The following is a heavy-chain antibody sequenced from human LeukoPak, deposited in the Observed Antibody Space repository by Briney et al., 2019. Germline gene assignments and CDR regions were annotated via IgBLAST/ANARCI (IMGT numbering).Heavy chain of an antibody. V-gene: IGHV3-74*01. CDR3: VSFYETY. D-gene: IGHD2/OR15-2a*01. CDR2: INSDGSWT. J-gene: IGHJ4*02. CDR1: GNYW. Sequence: GGSLRLSCAASGNYWLHWVRQAPGKGLVWVSHINSDGSWTSYADSVKGRFTISKDNAKNTVYLQMNSLRAEDTAVYYCVSFYETYWGRGTLVTVSS.